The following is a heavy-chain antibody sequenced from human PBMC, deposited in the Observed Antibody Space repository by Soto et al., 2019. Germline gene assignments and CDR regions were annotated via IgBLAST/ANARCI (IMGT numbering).Heavy chain of an antibody. J-gene: IGHJ4*02. D-gene: IGHD6-19*01. CDR3: VKNQGSAWYFDY. Sequence: EVHLLKSGGGLVQPGGSLRLSCAASGFTFSNYAMSWVRQAPGKGLEWVSSISHTGGTTYYADSVKGRFTISRDNSKNTLYLQMNSQRAEDTAVYFCVKNQGSAWYFDYWGQGTLVTVSS. CDR2: ISHTGGTT. CDR1: GFTFSNYA. V-gene: IGHV3-23*01.